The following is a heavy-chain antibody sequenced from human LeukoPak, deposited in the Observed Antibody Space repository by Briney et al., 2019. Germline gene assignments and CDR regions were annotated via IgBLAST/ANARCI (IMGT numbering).Heavy chain of an antibody. CDR2: IYHSGST. J-gene: IGHJ4*02. V-gene: IGHV4-30-2*01. D-gene: IGHD3-9*01. CDR1: VGSISSGGYS. Sequence: SETLSLTCAVSVGSISSGGYSWSWIRQPPGKGLEWIGYIYHSGSTYYNPSLKSRVTISVDRSKNQFSLKLSSVTAADTAVYYCASHDISSAYWGQGTLVTVSS. CDR3: ASHDISSAY.